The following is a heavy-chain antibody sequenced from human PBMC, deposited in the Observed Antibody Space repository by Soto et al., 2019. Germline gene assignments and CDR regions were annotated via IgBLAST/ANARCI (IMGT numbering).Heavy chain of an antibody. Sequence: GGSLRLSCAASGCTFSSYSMNWVRQAPGKGLEWVSSISSSSSYIYYADSVKGRFTISRDNARNSLYLQMNSLRAEDTAVYYCAGWIKSALRGGYTKNYYYYGMDVWGQGTTVTVSS. V-gene: IGHV3-21*01. CDR2: ISSSSSYI. J-gene: IGHJ6*02. CDR1: GCTFSSYS. D-gene: IGHD6-13*01. CDR3: AGWIKSALRGGYTKNYYYYGMDV.